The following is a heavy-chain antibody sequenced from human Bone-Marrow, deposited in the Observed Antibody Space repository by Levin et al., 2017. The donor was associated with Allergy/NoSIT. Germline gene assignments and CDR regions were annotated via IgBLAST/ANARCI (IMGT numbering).Heavy chain of an antibody. CDR2: IDWNSGRV. D-gene: IGHD1-1*01. CDR3: ARGTSDYYFNYRLDV. Sequence: PGGSLRLSFAASGFTFDEYVMHWVRQGPGKGLEWVSGIDWNSGRVGYVDSVKGRFTISRDNAKNSLYLQMDSLRGEDTALYYCARGTSDYYFNYRLDVWGQGTTVFVSS. CDR1: GFTFDEYV. V-gene: IGHV3-9*01. J-gene: IGHJ6*02.